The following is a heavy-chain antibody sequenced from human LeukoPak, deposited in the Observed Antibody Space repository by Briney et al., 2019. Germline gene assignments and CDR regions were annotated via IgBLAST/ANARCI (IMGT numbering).Heavy chain of an antibody. D-gene: IGHD3-3*01. J-gene: IGHJ4*02. Sequence: SETLSLTCTVSGGSISNTSYYWGWIRQPPGKGLEWIGSIYYSGATYYNPSLKSRVTISVDTSKNQFSLKLSSVTAADTAFYYCAREMLNGSGYFDYWGQGTLVTVSS. CDR3: AREMLNGSGYFDY. CDR1: GGSISNTSYY. V-gene: IGHV4-39*07. CDR2: IYYSGAT.